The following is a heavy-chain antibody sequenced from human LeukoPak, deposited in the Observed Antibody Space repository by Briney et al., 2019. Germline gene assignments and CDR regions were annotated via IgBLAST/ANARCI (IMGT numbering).Heavy chain of an antibody. CDR2: IYYSGST. V-gene: IGHV4-59*12. D-gene: IGHD5-18*01. CDR3: ARGDYSTAMGY. Sequence: PSETLSLTCTVSGGSISSYYWSWIRQPPGKGLEWIGYIYYSGSTNYNPSLKSRVTISVDTSKNQFSLKLSSVTAADTAVYYCARGDYSTAMGYWGQGTLVTVSS. CDR1: GGSISSYY. J-gene: IGHJ4*02.